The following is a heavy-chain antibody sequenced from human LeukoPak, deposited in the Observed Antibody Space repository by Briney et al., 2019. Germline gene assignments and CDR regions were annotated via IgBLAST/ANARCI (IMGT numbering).Heavy chain of an antibody. CDR3: AKEDQTKASYSSSWYGGWDYYDRSGYYFDY. D-gene: IGHD6-13*01. Sequence: GGSLRLSCAASGFTFNSYSMNWVRQAPGKGLEWVSSISSGSTYIYYADSVKGRFTISRDNAKNSLYLQMNSLRAEDTAVYYCAKEDQTKASYSSSWYGGWDYYDRSGYYFDYWGQGTLVTVSS. J-gene: IGHJ4*02. V-gene: IGHV3-21*04. CDR1: GFTFNSYS. CDR2: ISSGSTYI.